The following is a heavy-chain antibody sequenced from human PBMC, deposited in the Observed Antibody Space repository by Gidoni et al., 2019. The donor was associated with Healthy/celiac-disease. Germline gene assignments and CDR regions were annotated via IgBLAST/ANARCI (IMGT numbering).Heavy chain of an antibody. V-gene: IGHV4-30-4*01. CDR2: SYYRGST. Sequence: QVQLQESGPGLVKPSQTLSLTCTVPGGSISSGDYYWSWSRQLPGKGLEWIGYSYYRGSTYYNPSFKIRVTISVYTYKNQFSLKLSSVTAADTAVYYCDIGTRDSIGYYYYSYYGMDVWGQGTTVTVSS. J-gene: IGHJ6*02. CDR3: DIGTRDSIGYYYYSYYGMDV. CDR1: GGSISSGDYY. D-gene: IGHD3-22*01.